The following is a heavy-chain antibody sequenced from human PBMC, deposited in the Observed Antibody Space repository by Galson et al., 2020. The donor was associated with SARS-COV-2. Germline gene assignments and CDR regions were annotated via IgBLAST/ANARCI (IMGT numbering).Heavy chain of an antibody. Sequence: GGSLRLSCAASGFTFSDYYMTWIRQAPGKGLECVSFISSSVSTYTKYADSVKGRFTISRDNAKNSLYLQMNSLRAEDTAVYYCARVFLKDGCLTSYTFGYWGQGTLFTGAS. CDR3: ARVFLKDGCLTSYTFGY. D-gene: IGHD3-9*01. V-gene: IGHV3-11*06. J-gene: IGHJ4*02. CDR1: GFTFSDYY. CDR2: ISSSVSTYT.